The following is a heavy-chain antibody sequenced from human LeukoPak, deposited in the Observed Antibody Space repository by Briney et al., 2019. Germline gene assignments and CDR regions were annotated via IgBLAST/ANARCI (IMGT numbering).Heavy chain of an antibody. J-gene: IGHJ6*03. CDR3: ARGRGGRRLLWFGELSQKWYYYMDV. CDR1: GYTFTSYD. V-gene: IGHV1-8*02. CDR2: MNPNSGNT. Sequence: RASVKVSCKASGYTFTSYDINWVRQATGQGLEWMGWMNPNSGNTGYAQKFQGRVTMTRNTSISTAYMELSSLRSEDTAVYYCARGRGGRRLLWFGELSQKWYYYMDVWGKGTTVTISS. D-gene: IGHD3-10*01.